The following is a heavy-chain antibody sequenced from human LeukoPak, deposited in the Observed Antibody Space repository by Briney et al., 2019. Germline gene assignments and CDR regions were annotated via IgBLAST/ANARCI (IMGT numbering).Heavy chain of an antibody. J-gene: IGHJ4*02. CDR2: IYYSGST. CDR3: ASDSSCWYHLDY. D-gene: IGHD6-19*01. Sequence: PSETLSLTCTVSGGSISSNTYYWDWIRQPPGKGLEWVGYIYYSGSTNYNPSLKSRVTISVDTSKNQFSLKLSSVTAADTAVYYCASDSSCWYHLDYWGQGTLVTVSS. V-gene: IGHV4-61*05. CDR1: GGSISSNTYY.